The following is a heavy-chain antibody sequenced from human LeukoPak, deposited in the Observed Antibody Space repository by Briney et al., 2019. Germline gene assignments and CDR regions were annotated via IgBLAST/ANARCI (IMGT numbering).Heavy chain of an antibody. J-gene: IGHJ4*02. V-gene: IGHV4-61*01. Sequence: SETLSLTCTVSGGSVSSGSYYWSWIRQPPGKGLEWIGYIYYSGSTNYNPSLKSRVTISVDTSKNQFSLKLSSVTAADTAVYYCARISGWLNDYWGQGTLVTVSS. D-gene: IGHD6-19*01. CDR3: ARISGWLNDY. CDR1: GGSVSSGSYY. CDR2: IYYSGST.